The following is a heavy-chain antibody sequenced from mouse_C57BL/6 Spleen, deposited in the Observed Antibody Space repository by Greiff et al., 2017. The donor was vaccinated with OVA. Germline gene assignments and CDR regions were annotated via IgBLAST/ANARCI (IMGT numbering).Heavy chain of an antibody. CDR1: GYTFTSYW. CDR3: ARQDYDHEGFWFAY. V-gene: IGHV1-64*01. CDR2: IHPNSGST. Sequence: QVHVKQPGAELVKPGASVKLSCKASGYTFTSYWMHWVKQRPGQGLEWIGMIHPNSGSTNYNEKFKSKATLTVDKSSSTAYMQLSSLTSEDSAVYYCARQDYDHEGFWFAYWGQGTLVTVAA. D-gene: IGHD2-4*01. J-gene: IGHJ3*01.